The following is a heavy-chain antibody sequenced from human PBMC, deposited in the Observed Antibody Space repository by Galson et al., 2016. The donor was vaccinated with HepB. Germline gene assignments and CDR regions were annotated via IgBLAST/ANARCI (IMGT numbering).Heavy chain of an antibody. D-gene: IGHD3-22*01. J-gene: IGHJ4*02. CDR3: ARAPTYYYDRSGYYYPRAHFDY. CDR1: GGSFSGSY. V-gene: IGHV4-34*01. Sequence: SETLSLTCAVYGGSFSGSYWNWIRQPPGKGLEWIGEINHSGSTNYNPSLKSRVTISVDTSKNQFSLKLTSVTAADTAVYYCARAPTYYYDRSGYYYPRAHFDYWGQGTLVTVSS. CDR2: INHSGST.